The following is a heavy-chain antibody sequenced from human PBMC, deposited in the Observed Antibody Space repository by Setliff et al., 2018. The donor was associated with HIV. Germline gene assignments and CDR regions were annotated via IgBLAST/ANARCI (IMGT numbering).Heavy chain of an antibody. CDR1: GVSFSDYY. CDR3: ARFRVERRLSNWFDP. J-gene: IGHJ5*02. D-gene: IGHD1-1*01. V-gene: IGHV4-34*01. Sequence: SETLSLTCAVYGVSFSDYYWGWIRQPPGKGLEWIGEINHSGTTNYNPSLKSRVTISVDTSKNQFSLKLGSVTAADTAVYYCARFRVERRLSNWFDPWGQGTLVTVS. CDR2: INHSGTT.